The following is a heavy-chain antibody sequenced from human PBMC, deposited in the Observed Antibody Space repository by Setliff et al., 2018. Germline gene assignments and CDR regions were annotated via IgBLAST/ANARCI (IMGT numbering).Heavy chain of an antibody. D-gene: IGHD3-16*01. Sequence: VASVKVSCKASGYTFNNYGITWVRQAPGQGLQWLGRFIPILGATNYAQNFQGRVTITADESTSTGYMELRSLRSDDTAVYYCARELRSPYWHLDSWGQGTQVTVSS. CDR1: GYTFNNYG. CDR3: ARELRSPYWHLDS. J-gene: IGHJ5*01. V-gene: IGHV1-69*13. CDR2: FIPILGAT.